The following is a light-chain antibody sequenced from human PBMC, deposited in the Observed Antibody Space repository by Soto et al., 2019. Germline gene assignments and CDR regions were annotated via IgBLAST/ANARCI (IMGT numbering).Light chain of an antibody. CDR2: DAS. CDR3: QQYSSSPRT. J-gene: IGKJ1*01. V-gene: IGKV3-20*01. CDR1: QTISSGF. Sequence: EIVLTQSPATLSLSPGDRATLSCRASQTISSGFLAWYQQKVGQAPRLLIYDASNRATGVPDRFSGSGSGTDFSLTISRLEPEDFAVYHCQQYSSSPRTFGQGTKVDI.